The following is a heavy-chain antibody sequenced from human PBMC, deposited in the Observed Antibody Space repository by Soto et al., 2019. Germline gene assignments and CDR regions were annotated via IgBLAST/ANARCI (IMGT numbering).Heavy chain of an antibody. CDR1: GVTLTYAW. CDR2: MKSKRDGGTT. Sequence: GGSLRLSCTASGVTLTYAWMSWVRHVPGKGLNWVGRMKSKRDGGTTDYGSSFEGRFTISRDDSKSTVFLQMNGLKGDDTAVYYCTTGFYWGQGTPVTVSS. J-gene: IGHJ4*01. CDR3: TTGFY. V-gene: IGHV3-15*01.